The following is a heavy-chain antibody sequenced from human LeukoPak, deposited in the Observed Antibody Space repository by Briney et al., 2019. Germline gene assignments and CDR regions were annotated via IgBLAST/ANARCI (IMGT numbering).Heavy chain of an antibody. Sequence: SETLSLTCTVCGGSISGYYWSWIRQSPGKGLECIGYIHYTGSTNYNPSLKSRVTISVETSKNQFSLKLKSVTAADTAVYYCARGGYYGSGNDFRFDPWGQGTLVTVSS. CDR2: IHYTGST. V-gene: IGHV4-59*01. CDR1: GGSISGYY. J-gene: IGHJ5*02. D-gene: IGHD3-10*01. CDR3: ARGGYYGSGNDFRFDP.